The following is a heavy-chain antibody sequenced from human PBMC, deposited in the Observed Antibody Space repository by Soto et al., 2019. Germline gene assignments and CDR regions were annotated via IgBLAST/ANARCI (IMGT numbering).Heavy chain of an antibody. D-gene: IGHD3-9*01. Sequence: LRLSCAASGFNLSHPWMTWVRQAAGKGLEWVGRIKSETDGGTADYAAPVKGRITISRDDSKNTVYLQMNSLKTEDTAVYYCTTGIYYDLLTGYHDVAYWGQGTLVTVSS. CDR2: IKSETDGGTA. J-gene: IGHJ4*02. V-gene: IGHV3-15*01. CDR1: GFNLSHPW. CDR3: TTGIYYDLLTGYHDVAY.